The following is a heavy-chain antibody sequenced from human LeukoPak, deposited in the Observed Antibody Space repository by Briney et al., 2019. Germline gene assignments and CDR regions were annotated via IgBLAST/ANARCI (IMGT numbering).Heavy chain of an antibody. CDR2: FDPEDGET. V-gene: IGHV1-24*01. CDR3: ATDLAESSGDAY. CDR1: GYTLTELS. J-gene: IGHJ4*02. D-gene: IGHD6-19*01. Sequence: ASVKVSCKVSGYTLTELSMHWVRQAPGKGLDWMGGFDPEDGETIYAQKFQGRVTMTEDTSTDTAYMELSSLRSEDTAVYYCATDLAESSGDAYWGQGTLVTVSS.